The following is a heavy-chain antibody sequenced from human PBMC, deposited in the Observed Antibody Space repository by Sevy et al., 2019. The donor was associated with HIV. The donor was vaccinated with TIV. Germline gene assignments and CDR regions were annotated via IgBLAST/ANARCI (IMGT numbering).Heavy chain of an antibody. V-gene: IGHV4-59*01. CDR1: GGSINNYF. Sequence: SETLSLTCTVSGGSINNYFWSWIRQPPGRGLEWIGYISYSGSATYNPSLKSRVTISVDTSKNQFSLRLGSVTAADTAVYYCARDLEWEQWLGPYFDYWGQGTLVTVSS. CDR3: ARDLEWEQWLGPYFDY. D-gene: IGHD6-19*01. CDR2: ISYSGSA. J-gene: IGHJ4*02.